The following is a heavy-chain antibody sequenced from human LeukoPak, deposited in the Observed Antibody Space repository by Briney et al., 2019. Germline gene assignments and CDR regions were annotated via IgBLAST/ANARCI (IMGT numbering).Heavy chain of an antibody. CDR1: GYTFTSYG. D-gene: IGHD5-18*01. CDR3: MRDTSGHAYGLY. J-gene: IGHJ4*02. Sequence: ASVKVSCKASGYTFTSYGISWVRQAPGQGLEWMAWISANNGNTNYAQNLQGRVTVTIDTSTTTAYMELRSLRSDDTAVYYCMRDTSGHAYGLYWGQGTLVTVSS. V-gene: IGHV1-18*01. CDR2: ISANNGNT.